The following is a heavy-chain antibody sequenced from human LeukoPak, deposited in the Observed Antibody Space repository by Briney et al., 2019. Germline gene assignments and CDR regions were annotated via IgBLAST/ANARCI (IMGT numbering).Heavy chain of an antibody. V-gene: IGHV3-20*04. D-gene: IGHD5-18*01. J-gene: IGHJ4*02. CDR2: INWSGGSS. CDR3: ARALRRYSYGYPSPDY. Sequence: GGSLRLSCAASGFTFDDYGLSWVRQAPGKGLEWVSGINWSGGSSGYADSVKGRFTISRDNAKNSLYLQMNSLRAEDTALYYCARALRRYSYGYPSPDYWGQGTLVTVSS. CDR1: GFTFDDYG.